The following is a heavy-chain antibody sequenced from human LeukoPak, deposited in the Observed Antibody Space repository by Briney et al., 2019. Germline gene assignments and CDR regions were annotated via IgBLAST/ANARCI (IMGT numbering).Heavy chain of an antibody. D-gene: IGHD2-2*01. CDR3: AKRLGYCSSTSCYYYYGMDV. CDR2: ISGSGGST. J-gene: IGHJ6*02. Sequence: GGSLRLSCAASGFTFSSYAMSWVRRAPGKGLEWVSAISGSGGSTYYADSVKGRFTISRDNSKNTLYLQMNSLRAEDTAVYYCAKRLGYCSSTSCYYYYGMDVWGQGTTVTVSS. CDR1: GFTFSSYA. V-gene: IGHV3-23*01.